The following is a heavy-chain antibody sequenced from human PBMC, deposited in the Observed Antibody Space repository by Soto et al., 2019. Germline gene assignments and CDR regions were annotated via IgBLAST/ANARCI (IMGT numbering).Heavy chain of an antibody. D-gene: IGHD6-13*01. CDR2: IYYSGNT. CDR3: ARDFMSYSSPPGPLES. V-gene: IGHV4-30-4*01. J-gene: IGHJ4*02. Sequence: QVQLRESGPGLVKPSQTLSLTCTVSGDSISSGDYYWSWIRQRPGKGMEWIGCIYYSGNTYYNPSLKGRFSISVATSKNPFSRQLSAGNVAATAVYYCARDFMSYSSPPGPLESWGLGTLVTVSS. CDR1: GDSISSGDYY.